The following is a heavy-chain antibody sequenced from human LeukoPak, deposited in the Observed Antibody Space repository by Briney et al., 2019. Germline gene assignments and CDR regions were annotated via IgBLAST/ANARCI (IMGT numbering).Heavy chain of an antibody. Sequence: GGSLGLSCAASGFTFSSYAISWVRQAPGKGLEWVSGISSSGGSTHYADSVKGRFTISRDNSKNTLYLQMNSLRAEDTAVYYCAKEPSSGWNPTRNFDYWGQGTLVTVSS. J-gene: IGHJ4*02. CDR2: ISSSGGST. V-gene: IGHV3-23*01. D-gene: IGHD6-19*01. CDR1: GFTFSSYA. CDR3: AKEPSSGWNPTRNFDY.